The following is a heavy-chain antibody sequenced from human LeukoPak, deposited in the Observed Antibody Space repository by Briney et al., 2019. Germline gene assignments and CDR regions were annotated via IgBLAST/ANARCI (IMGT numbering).Heavy chain of an antibody. CDR3: AKDGGDGHFDY. CDR2: ITGGGGGT. CDR1: GFTFNSYA. D-gene: IGHD2-21*01. V-gene: IGHV3-23*01. J-gene: IGHJ4*02. Sequence: GGSLRLSCAASGFTFNSYALSWVRQAPGKGLEWVSGITGGGGGTYYADSVKGRFTISRDNSKNTLYLQMNSLRAEDTAVYYCAKDGGDGHFDYWGQGILVTVSS.